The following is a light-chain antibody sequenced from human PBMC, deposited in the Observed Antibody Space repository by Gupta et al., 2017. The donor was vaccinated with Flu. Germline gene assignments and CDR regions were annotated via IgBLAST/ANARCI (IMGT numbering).Light chain of an antibody. CDR2: MAS. Sequence: DIQMTQSPSTLSASVGDRFTITCRASQSISRWLAWNQQKPGKAPKFLLYMASRLEPGVPSRFSGSGSGTEFTLSIISLQPDDFASYHCRLDNSSPWTFGQGTKLEI. CDR3: RLDNSSPWT. J-gene: IGKJ1*01. CDR1: QSISRW. V-gene: IGKV1-5*03.